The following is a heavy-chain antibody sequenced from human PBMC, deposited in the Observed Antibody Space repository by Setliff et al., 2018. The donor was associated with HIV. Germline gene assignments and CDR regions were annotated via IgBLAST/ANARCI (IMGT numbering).Heavy chain of an antibody. CDR1: GFTFSSYG. V-gene: IGHV3-23*01. CDR2: ISGRDGRT. CDR3: AKDVYVAKYYYGSSGYSGSYYFDY. J-gene: IGHJ4*02. Sequence: GGSLSLSCAAFGFTFSSYGMSWVRLAPGKGLEWVSTISGRDGRTYYADSVKGRFTISRDSSKNTLYLQMNSLRAEDTAVYYCAKDVYVAKYYYGSSGYSGSYYFDYWGQGTLVTVSS. D-gene: IGHD3-22*01.